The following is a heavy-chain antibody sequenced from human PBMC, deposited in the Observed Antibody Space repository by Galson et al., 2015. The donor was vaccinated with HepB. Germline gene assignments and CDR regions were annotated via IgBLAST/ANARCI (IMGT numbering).Heavy chain of an antibody. J-gene: IGHJ6*03. CDR1: GGTFSSYA. Sequence: SVKVSCKASGGTFSSYAISWVRQAPGQGLEWMGGIIPILGIANYAQKFQGRVTITADKSTSTAYMELSSLRSEDTAVYYCARDSGWPAIQLWLKGGLYYYYMDVWGKGTTVTVSS. D-gene: IGHD5-18*01. V-gene: IGHV1-69*10. CDR3: ARDSGWPAIQLWLKGGLYYYYMDV. CDR2: IIPILGIA.